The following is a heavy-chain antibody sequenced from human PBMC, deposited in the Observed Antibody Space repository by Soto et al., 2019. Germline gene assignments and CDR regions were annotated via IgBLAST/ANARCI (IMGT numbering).Heavy chain of an antibody. V-gene: IGHV3-7*05. CDR1: GFTFSSYW. D-gene: IGHD6-6*01. CDR2: IKQDGNEK. CDR3: ARDPSPFSSSGAFDI. J-gene: IGHJ3*02. Sequence: GGSLRLSCAASGFTFSSYWMSWVRQAPGKGLEWVANIKQDGNEKNYVDSVKGRFTISSDNAKNSLYLQMNSLRAEDTAVYYCARDPSPFSSSGAFDIWGQGTMVTVSS.